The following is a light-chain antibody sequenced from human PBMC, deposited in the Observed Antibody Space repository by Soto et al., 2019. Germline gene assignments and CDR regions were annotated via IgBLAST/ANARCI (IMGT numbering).Light chain of an antibody. CDR2: WAS. Sequence: DIVMTQSPDSLAVSLGERATINCKSSQSVLYSSNYKNYLAWYQLRPGQPPKLLIYWASTRESGVPDRFSGSGSGPEFTLTITRLQDEDVAAYYCQQYYSTHPTFSRGTKLEIK. V-gene: IGKV4-1*01. J-gene: IGKJ2*01. CDR1: QSVLYSSNYKNY. CDR3: QQYYSTHPT.